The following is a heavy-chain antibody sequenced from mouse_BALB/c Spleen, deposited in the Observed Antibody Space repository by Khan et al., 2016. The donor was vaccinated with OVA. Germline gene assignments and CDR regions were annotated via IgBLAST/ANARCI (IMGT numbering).Heavy chain of an antibody. CDR2: IDPFSGGT. Sequence: EVQLQESGPELMKPGASVKISCKASGYSFTSYYIHWLMQSHGKSLEWIGYIDPFSGGTTYNQKFKGKATLTVDKSSSTADIHLSNLTSEDSAVXYCPRHGYVSWFTYWGQGTLVTVSA. CDR3: PRHGYVSWFTY. CDR1: GYSFTSYY. J-gene: IGHJ3*01. V-gene: IGHV1S135*01. D-gene: IGHD2-2*01.